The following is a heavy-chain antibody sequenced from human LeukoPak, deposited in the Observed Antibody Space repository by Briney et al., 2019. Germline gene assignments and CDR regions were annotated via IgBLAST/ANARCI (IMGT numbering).Heavy chain of an antibody. CDR2: IIPIFGTA. CDR3: AREPYSYGSGTLDY. CDR1: GGTFSSYA. Sequence: SVKVSCKASGGTFSSYAISWVRQAPGQGLEWMGGIIPIFGTANYAQKFQGRVTITADESTSTAYMELSSLRSEDTAVYYCAREPYSYGSGTLDYWGQGTLVTVSS. V-gene: IGHV1-69*13. J-gene: IGHJ4*02. D-gene: IGHD3-10*01.